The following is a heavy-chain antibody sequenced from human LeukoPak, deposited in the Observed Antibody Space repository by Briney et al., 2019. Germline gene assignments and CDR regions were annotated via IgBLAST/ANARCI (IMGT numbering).Heavy chain of an antibody. Sequence: GGSLRLSCAASGFTFSSYSMNWVRQAPGKGLEWVSYISSSSSTIYYADSVKGRFTISRDNSKNTLYLQMNSLRAEDTAVYYCAKDRAESMITFGGVMYYWGQGTLVTVSS. CDR1: GFTFSSYS. V-gene: IGHV3-48*01. J-gene: IGHJ4*02. CDR2: ISSSSSTI. CDR3: AKDRAESMITFGGVMYY. D-gene: IGHD3-16*01.